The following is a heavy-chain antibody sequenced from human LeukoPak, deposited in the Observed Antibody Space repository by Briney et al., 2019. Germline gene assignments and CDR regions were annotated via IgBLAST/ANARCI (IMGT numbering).Heavy chain of an antibody. J-gene: IGHJ1*01. CDR2: INHSGST. V-gene: IGHV4-34*01. CDR1: GGSFSGYY. Sequence: SETLSLTCAVYGGSFSGYYWSWIRQPPGKGLEWIGEINHSGSTNYNPSLKSRVTISVDTSKNQFSLKLSSVTAADTAVYYCASGDYGDYYGYFQHWGQGTLVTVSS. CDR3: ASGDYGDYYGYFQH. D-gene: IGHD4-17*01.